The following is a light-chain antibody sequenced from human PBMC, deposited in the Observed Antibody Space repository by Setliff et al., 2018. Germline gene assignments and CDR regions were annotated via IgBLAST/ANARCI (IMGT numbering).Light chain of an antibody. CDR1: SSDVGGYNS. V-gene: IGLV2-14*03. CDR2: DVS. Sequence: QSALTQPASVSGSPGQSITISCTGTSSDVGGYNSVSWYQQHPGKAPKLMIYDVSXXXSGVSNRFSGSKSGXTASLTISGLQAEDEADYYCSSYISSSTFVFGTGTKVTVL. CDR3: SSYISSSTFV. J-gene: IGLJ1*01.